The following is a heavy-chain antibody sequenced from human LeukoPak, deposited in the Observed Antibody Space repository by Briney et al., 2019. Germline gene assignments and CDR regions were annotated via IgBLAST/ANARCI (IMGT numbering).Heavy chain of an antibody. J-gene: IGHJ4*02. CDR1: GGSISGYY. CDR3: ASCGDGEGRYCDY. CDR2: TNHSGST. D-gene: IGHD4-17*01. V-gene: IGHV4-34*01. Sequence: SETLSLTCAVYGGSISGYYWSWIRQPPGKGLEWIGDTNHSGSTNYNPSLKSRVTISVDTSKNQFSLKLSSVTAADTAVFYCASCGDGEGRYCDYWGQGTLVTVSS.